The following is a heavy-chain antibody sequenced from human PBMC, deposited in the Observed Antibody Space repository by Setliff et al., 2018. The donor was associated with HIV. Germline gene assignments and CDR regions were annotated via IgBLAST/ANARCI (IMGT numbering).Heavy chain of an antibody. J-gene: IGHJ4*02. CDR2: LYHSGTN. Sequence: SETLSLTCAVSGYSISSGYFWGWIRQPPGKGLEWIGSLYHSGTNFYSPSLRSRISISIDASKNKFSLQLSSVTAADTAVYYCARQSTTSRDFDSWGQGTLVTVSS. CDR3: ARQSTTSRDFDS. V-gene: IGHV4-38-2*01. D-gene: IGHD2-2*01. CDR1: GYSISSGYF.